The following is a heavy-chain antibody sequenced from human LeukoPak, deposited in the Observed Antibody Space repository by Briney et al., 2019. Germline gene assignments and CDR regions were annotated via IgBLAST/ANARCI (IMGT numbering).Heavy chain of an antibody. CDR3: ALNSGPNWNNDY. V-gene: IGHV3-23*01. D-gene: IGHD1/OR15-1a*01. Sequence: GGSLRLSCAASGFTFSSYAMSWVRQAPGKGLEWVSAISGSGGSAYYADSVKGRFTISRDNSKNTLYLQMNSLRAEDTAVYYCALNSGPNWNNDYWGQGTLVTVSS. CDR1: GFTFSSYA. CDR2: ISGSGGSA. J-gene: IGHJ4*02.